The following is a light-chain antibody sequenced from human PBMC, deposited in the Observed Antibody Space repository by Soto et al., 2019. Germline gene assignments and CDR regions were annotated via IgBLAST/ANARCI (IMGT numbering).Light chain of an antibody. CDR2: GAS. CDR1: QSVSRR. J-gene: IGKJ5*01. CDR3: QHYGETPIT. V-gene: IGKV3-20*01. Sequence: EIVLTQSPGTLSLSPGGRATLSCRASQSVSRRLAWYQHRPSQSPRLLISGASMRASGVPVRFSGSGSGTDFTLTISRLEPEDFAVYYCQHYGETPITFGLGTRLE.